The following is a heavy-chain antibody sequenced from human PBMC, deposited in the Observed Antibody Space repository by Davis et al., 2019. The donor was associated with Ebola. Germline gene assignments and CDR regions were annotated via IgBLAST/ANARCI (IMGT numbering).Heavy chain of an antibody. V-gene: IGHV4-34*01. CDR3: ASVSLNLLAVAEVWFDP. J-gene: IGHJ5*02. CDR2: INHSGST. D-gene: IGHD6-19*01. Sequence: PSETLSLTCAVYGGSFSGYYWSWIRQPPGKGLEWIGEINHSGSTNYNPSLKSRVTISVDTSKNQFSLKLSSVTAADTAVYYCASVSLNLLAVAEVWFDPWGQGTLVTVSS. CDR1: GGSFSGYY.